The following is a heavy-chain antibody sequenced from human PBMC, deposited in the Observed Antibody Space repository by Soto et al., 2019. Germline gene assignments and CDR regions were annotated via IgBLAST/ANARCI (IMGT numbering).Heavy chain of an antibody. D-gene: IGHD3-10*01. V-gene: IGHV5-10-1*01. Sequence: PGESLKIYCQGSGHSFTSYWISWVRQMPGKGLEWMGRIDPSDSYTNYSPSFQGHVTISADKSISTAYLQWSSLKASDTAMYYCALGPHYGSESYSYYYYYGKDVWGQGTMVTVSS. CDR1: GHSFTSYW. CDR3: ALGPHYGSESYSYYYYYGKDV. CDR2: IDPSDSYT. J-gene: IGHJ6*02.